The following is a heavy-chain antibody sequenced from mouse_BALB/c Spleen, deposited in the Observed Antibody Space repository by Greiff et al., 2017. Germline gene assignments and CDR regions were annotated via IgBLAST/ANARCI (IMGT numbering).Heavy chain of an antibody. CDR1: GYTITSYY. CDR2: INPSNGGT. D-gene: IGHD1-1*01. V-gene: IGHV1S81*02. CDR3: TRSGSITTVVATAFAY. Sequence: QVQLQQSGAELVKPGASVKLSCKASGYTITSYYMYWVKQRPGQGLEWIGEINPSNGGTNFNETFKSKATLTVDKSSSTAYMQLSSLTSEDSAVYYCTRSGSITTVVATAFAYWGQGTLVTVSA. J-gene: IGHJ3*01.